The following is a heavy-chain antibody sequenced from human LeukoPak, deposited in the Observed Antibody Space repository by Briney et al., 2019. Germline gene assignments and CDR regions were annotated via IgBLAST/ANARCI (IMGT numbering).Heavy chain of an antibody. CDR3: ARDQTTYYDITPYYYYGMDV. V-gene: IGHV3-33*01. D-gene: IGHD3-9*01. Sequence: GRSLRLSCAASGFTFSSYGMHWVRQAPGKGLEWVAVIWYDGSNKYYADSVKGRFTISRDNSKNTLHLQMNSLRAEDTAVYYCARDQTTYYDITPYYYYGMDVWGQGTTVTVSS. J-gene: IGHJ6*02. CDR1: GFTFSSYG. CDR2: IWYDGSNK.